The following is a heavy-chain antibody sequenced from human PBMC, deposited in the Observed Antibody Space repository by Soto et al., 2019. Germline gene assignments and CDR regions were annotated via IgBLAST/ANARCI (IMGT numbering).Heavy chain of an antibody. CDR2: IYYSGST. Sequence: SETLSLTCTVSGGSLSSSSYYWGWIRQPPGKGLEWIGSIYYSGSTYYNPSLKSRVTISVDTSKNQFSLKLSSVTAADTAVYYCARHVEGIAAATEYYYYMDVWGKGTTVTVSS. CDR1: GGSLSSSSYY. CDR3: ARHVEGIAAATEYYYYMDV. J-gene: IGHJ6*03. D-gene: IGHD6-13*01. V-gene: IGHV4-39*01.